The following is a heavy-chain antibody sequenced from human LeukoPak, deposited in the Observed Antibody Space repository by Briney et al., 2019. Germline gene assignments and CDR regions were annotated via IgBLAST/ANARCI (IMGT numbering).Heavy chain of an antibody. J-gene: IGHJ4*02. CDR1: GFTFSSYW. CDR2: IKSDGSST. Sequence: GGSLRLSCAASGFTFSSYWMHWVRHAPGTGLLWVSRIKSDGSSTSYADSVKGRFTMSRDNAKNTLYLQMNSLTAEDTAVYYCVGGGRVSWLTYFDYWGQGSLVTVSS. D-gene: IGHD5-24*01. CDR3: VGGGRVSWLTYFDY. V-gene: IGHV3-74*01.